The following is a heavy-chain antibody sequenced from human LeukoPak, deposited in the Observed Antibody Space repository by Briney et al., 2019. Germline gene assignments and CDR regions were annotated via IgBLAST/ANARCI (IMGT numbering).Heavy chain of an antibody. CDR3: ARYDSSGVTFDF. CDR1: GGSINNYY. J-gene: IGHJ4*02. D-gene: IGHD3-22*01. CDR2: IYYSGTT. V-gene: IGHV4-59*01. Sequence: SETLSLTCTVSGGSINNYYWSWIRQPPGKGLEWIGYIYYSGTTNYNPSLKSRVTISVDTSKKQFSLNLSSVTAADTAVYYCARYDSSGVTFDFWGQGTLVTVSS.